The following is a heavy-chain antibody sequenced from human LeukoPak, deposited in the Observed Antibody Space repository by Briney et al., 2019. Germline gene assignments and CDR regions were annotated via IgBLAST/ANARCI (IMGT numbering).Heavy chain of an antibody. Sequence: GGSLRLSCAASGLHFSGTAMSWVRQAPGKGLEWVSAISHDGMNAYYADSVRGRFTTSRDNSKKTVPLEMSSLTAADTGVYYCAKDGAQYSSGPECDPRGQGALVTVSP. D-gene: IGHD6-19*01. CDR1: GLHFSGTA. CDR2: ISHDGMNA. V-gene: IGHV3-23*01. CDR3: AKDGAQYSSGPECDP. J-gene: IGHJ5*02.